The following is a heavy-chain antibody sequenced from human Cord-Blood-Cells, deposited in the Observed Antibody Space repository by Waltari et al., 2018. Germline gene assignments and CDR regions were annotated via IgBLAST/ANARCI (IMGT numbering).Heavy chain of an antibody. J-gene: IGHJ5*02. Sequence: QLQLGQSGTEVKKPGPSVKVACKASVYTSTSYDLNWVRGHTGQGHAWMGWPNRNRGNTVDAEKHQGRVTLTRNTSVTPAYWELGSPRSEVTPVNYGARATVGYSSSSDRCATWGQGTLATVTS. V-gene: IGHV1-8*01. CDR1: VYTSTSYD. CDR2: PNRNRGNT. CDR3: ARATVGYSSSSDRCAT. D-gene: IGHD6-6*01.